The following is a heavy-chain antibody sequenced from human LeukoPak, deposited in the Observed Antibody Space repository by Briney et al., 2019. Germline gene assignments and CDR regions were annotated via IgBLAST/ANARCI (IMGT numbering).Heavy chain of an antibody. V-gene: IGHV5-10-1*01. CDR1: GYSFTSYW. CDR3: ARHERIAVAATAFSY. Sequence: GESLKISCKGSGYSFTSYWISWVRQMPGKGLEWMGWIDPSDSYTNYSPSFQGHVTISADKSISTAYLQWSSLKASDTAMYYCARHERIAVAATAFSYWGQGTLVTVSS. CDR2: IDPSDSYT. D-gene: IGHD6-19*01. J-gene: IGHJ4*02.